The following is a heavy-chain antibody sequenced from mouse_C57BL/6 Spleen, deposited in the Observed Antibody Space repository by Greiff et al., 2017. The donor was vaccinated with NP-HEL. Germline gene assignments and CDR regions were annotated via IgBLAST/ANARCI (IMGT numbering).Heavy chain of an antibody. D-gene: IGHD1-1*01. J-gene: IGHJ2*01. CDR1: GYTFTDYE. CDR2: IDPETGGT. Sequence: QVQLQQSGAELVRPGASVTLSCKASGYTFTDYEMHWVKQTPVHGLEWIGAIDPETGGTAYNQKFKGKATFTADTSSNTAYMQLSSLTTEDSAIYYCARYPGSSLDYWGQGTTLTVSS. V-gene: IGHV1-15*01. CDR3: ARYPGSSLDY.